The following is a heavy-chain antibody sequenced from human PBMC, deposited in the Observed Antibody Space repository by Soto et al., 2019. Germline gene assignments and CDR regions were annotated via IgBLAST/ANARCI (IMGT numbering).Heavy chain of an antibody. Sequence: QVQLVQSGAEVKKPGASVKVSCKASGYTFTSYGISWVRQAPGQGLEWMGGIIPIFGTANYAQKFQGRVTITADESTSTAYMELSSLRSEDTAVYYCARGLGNWNYDYWGQGTLVTVSS. J-gene: IGHJ4*02. CDR1: GYTFTSYG. CDR3: ARGLGNWNYDY. D-gene: IGHD1-7*01. V-gene: IGHV1-69*13. CDR2: IIPIFGTA.